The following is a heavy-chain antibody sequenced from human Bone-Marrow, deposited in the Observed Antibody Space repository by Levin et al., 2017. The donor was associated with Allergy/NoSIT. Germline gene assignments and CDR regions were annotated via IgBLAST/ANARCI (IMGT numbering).Heavy chain of an antibody. J-gene: IGHJ4*02. D-gene: IGHD3-10*01. CDR1: GFNFYKYY. CDR3: ARDQGHYCLDF. CDR2: ISNSGTTV. Sequence: AGGSLRLSCAASGFNFYKYYMTWIRQAPGKGLEWVSYISNSGTTVHYADSVKGRFTISRDNDNLYLQMNSLTADDTAVYYCARDQGHYCLDFWGRGTLVTVSS. V-gene: IGHV3-11*01.